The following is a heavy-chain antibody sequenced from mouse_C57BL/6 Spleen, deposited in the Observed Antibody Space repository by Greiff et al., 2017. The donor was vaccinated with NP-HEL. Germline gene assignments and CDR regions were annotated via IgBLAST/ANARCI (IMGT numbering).Heavy chain of an antibody. Sequence: DVHLVESEGGLVQPGRSMKLSCTASGFTFSDYYMAWVRQVPEKGLEWVANINYDGSSTYYLDSLKCRFIISRDNAKNILYLPMSSLTSEDTTTYYCARYPNFYAMDYWGQGTSVTVSS. J-gene: IGHJ4*01. V-gene: IGHV5-16*01. CDR2: INYDGSST. CDR1: GFTFSDYY. CDR3: ARYPNFYAMDY.